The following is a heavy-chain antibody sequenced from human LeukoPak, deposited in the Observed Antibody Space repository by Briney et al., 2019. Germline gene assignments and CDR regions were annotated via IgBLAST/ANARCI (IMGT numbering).Heavy chain of an antibody. Sequence: GGSLRLSCVPSGFTFSSFAMTWVRQAPGKGLEWVSAISGSGGSKYYADSVKGRFTISRDNSKNTLYLQMNSLRAEDTAVYYCAKDLSPIGSYGDYAAYYFDYWGQGTLVTVSS. D-gene: IGHD4-17*01. CDR1: GFTFSSFA. V-gene: IGHV3-23*01. J-gene: IGHJ4*02. CDR3: AKDLSPIGSYGDYAAYYFDY. CDR2: ISGSGGSK.